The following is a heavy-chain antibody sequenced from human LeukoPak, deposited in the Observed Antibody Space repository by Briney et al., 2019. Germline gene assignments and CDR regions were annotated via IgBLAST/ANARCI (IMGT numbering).Heavy chain of an antibody. CDR2: IYPSDSHT. CDR1: GYSFTTYW. CDR3: ARHEAGGRASYYPFDH. Sequence: GESLKISCKGSGYSFTTYWIGWVRQMPGKGLEWMGIIYPSDSHTKYSPSFQGQVTPSADKSINPAYLKWSSLKDSDTAMYYCARHEAGGRASYYPFDHWGQGTLVTVSS. J-gene: IGHJ4*02. V-gene: IGHV5-51*01. D-gene: IGHD1-26*01.